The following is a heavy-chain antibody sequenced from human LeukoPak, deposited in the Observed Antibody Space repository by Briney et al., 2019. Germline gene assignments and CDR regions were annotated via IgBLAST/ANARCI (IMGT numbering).Heavy chain of an antibody. V-gene: IGHV4-38-2*02. CDR2: IYHSGRT. Sequence: PSETLSLTCTVSGYSISSGYYWGWIRQPPGKGLEWIGSIYHSGRTYYNPSLKSRVTISVDTSKNQFSLKLRSVTAADTAVYYCARDSRYGGNVFDYWGQGTLVTVSS. J-gene: IGHJ4*02. CDR1: GYSISSGYY. CDR3: ARDSRYGGNVFDY. D-gene: IGHD4-23*01.